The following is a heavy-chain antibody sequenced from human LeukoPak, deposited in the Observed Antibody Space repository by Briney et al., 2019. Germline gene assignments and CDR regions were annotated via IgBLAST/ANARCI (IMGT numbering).Heavy chain of an antibody. CDR3: ARDQFLDS. J-gene: IGHJ4*02. CDR1: GFRFSDYY. CDR2: ISRGGNSK. Sequence: GGSLRLSCAASGFRFSDYYMSWIRQAPGKGLEWVSSISRGGNSKYSADSVKGRFTISRDNAKNSLDLQMDSLRPDDTAVYYCARDQFLDSWGQGTLVTVSS. V-gene: IGHV3-11*01.